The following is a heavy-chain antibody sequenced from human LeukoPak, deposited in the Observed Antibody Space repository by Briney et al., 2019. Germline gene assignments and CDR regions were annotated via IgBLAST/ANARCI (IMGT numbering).Heavy chain of an antibody. CDR3: ARAFPPSRVESYYDFWSGYYAGRVYYFDY. CDR1: GGSISSSSYY. Sequence: SETLSLTCTVSGGSISSSSYYWGWIRQPPGKGLEWIGSIYYSGSTYYNPSLKSRVTISVDTSKNQFSLKLSSVTAADTAVYYCARAFPPSRVESYYDFWSGYYAGRVYYFDYWGQGTLVTVSS. CDR2: IYYSGST. D-gene: IGHD3-3*01. V-gene: IGHV4-39*07. J-gene: IGHJ4*02.